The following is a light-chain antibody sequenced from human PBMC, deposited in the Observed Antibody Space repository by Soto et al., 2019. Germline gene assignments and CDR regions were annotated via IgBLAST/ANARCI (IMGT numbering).Light chain of an antibody. V-gene: IGKV1-5*01. Sequence: DIQMTQSPSTLSGSVGDRVTITCRASQTISSWLAWYQQKPGKAPKLLIYDASSLESGVPSRFSGSGSGTEFTPTISSLQPDDFATYYCQQYNSYTWTFGQGTKVDI. CDR1: QTISSW. CDR2: DAS. J-gene: IGKJ1*01. CDR3: QQYNSYTWT.